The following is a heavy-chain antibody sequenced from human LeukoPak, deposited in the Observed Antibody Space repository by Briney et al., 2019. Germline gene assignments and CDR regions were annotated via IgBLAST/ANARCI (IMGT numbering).Heavy chain of an antibody. CDR1: GGSISSYY. Sequence: SETLSLTCTVSGGSISSYYWSWIRQPPGKGLEWIGYIYYSGYTNYNPSLKSRVTISVDTSKNQFSLNLSSVSAAGTAMYYCARGLTLDNAWYRGWFDPWGQGSLVIVSS. J-gene: IGHJ5*02. D-gene: IGHD6-13*01. V-gene: IGHV4-59*12. CDR3: ARGLTLDNAWYRGWFDP. CDR2: IYYSGYT.